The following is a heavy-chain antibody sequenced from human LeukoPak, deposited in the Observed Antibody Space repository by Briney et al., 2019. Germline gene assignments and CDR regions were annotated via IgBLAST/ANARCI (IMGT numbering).Heavy chain of an antibody. CDR2: INHSGST. CDR1: GGSFSGYY. CDR3: ARDVTVGYYFDY. Sequence: ASETLSLTCAVYGGSFSGYYWSWIRQPPGKGLEWIGEINHSGSTNYNPSLKSRVTISVDTSKNQFSLKLSSVTAADTAVYYCARDVTVGYYFDYWGQGTLVTVSS. V-gene: IGHV4-34*01. J-gene: IGHJ4*02. D-gene: IGHD3-10*02.